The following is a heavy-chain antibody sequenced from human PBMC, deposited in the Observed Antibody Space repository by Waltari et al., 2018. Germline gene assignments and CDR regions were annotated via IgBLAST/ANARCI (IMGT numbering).Heavy chain of an antibody. J-gene: IGHJ6*02. CDR3: VRLEDCTGPGGHCYSGDPFALDV. D-gene: IGHD2-15*01. Sequence: QVQLQQWGAGLLQSSETLSLTCAVYGGSFSGYYWGWVRQPPGKGLEWMGEIRCAGYTNHNPSLRSRVTMSTDTSKSQFSLKLNSVTAADTAVYYCVRLEDCTGPGGHCYSGDPFALDVWGQGTTVTVSS. CDR2: IRCAGYT. V-gene: IGHV4-34*02. CDR1: GGSFSGYY.